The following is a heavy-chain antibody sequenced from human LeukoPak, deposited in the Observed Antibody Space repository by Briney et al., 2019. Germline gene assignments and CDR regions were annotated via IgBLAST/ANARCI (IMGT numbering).Heavy chain of an antibody. J-gene: IGHJ4*02. Sequence: GASVKVSCKAFGYTFTSNYMHWVRQAPGQGPEWMGVISPSGGSTTYAQKFQGRATLTRDMSTSTDYLELSSLRSEDTAVYYCATDTSIAAAENWGQGTLVTVSS. CDR3: ATDTSIAAAEN. CDR1: GYTFTSNY. CDR2: ISPSGGST. D-gene: IGHD6-13*01. V-gene: IGHV1-46*01.